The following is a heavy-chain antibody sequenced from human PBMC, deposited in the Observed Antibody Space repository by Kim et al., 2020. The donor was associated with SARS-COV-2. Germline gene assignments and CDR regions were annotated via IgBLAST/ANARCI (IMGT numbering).Heavy chain of an antibody. J-gene: IGHJ6*02. CDR3: AGALKYTSSSPGMDV. D-gene: IGHD6-6*01. CDR2: TYYRSKWSN. CDR1: GDSVSSNSAA. V-gene: IGHV6-1*01. Sequence: SQTLSLTCAISGDSVSSNSAAWNWIRQSPSRGLEWLGRTYYRSKWSNDYAVSVKSRITINPDTSKNQFSLQLNSLTPEDTAVYYCAGALKYTSSSPGMDVWGQGTTVTVSS.